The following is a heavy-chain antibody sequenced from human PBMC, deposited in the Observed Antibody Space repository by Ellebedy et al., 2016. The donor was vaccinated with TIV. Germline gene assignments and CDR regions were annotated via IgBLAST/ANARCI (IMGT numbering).Heavy chain of an antibody. CDR2: IYYNENT. CDR3: ASTPFSAGSGYHPHDY. CDR1: GASISRSY. V-gene: IGHV4-59*08. Sequence: MPGGSLRLSCTVSGASISRSYWSWIRQPPGKGLEWIGYIYYNENTNYNPFLKSRVTISVDTSKNQFSLNLNSVTAADTAVYFCASTPFSAGSGYHPHDYWGQGILVTVSS. D-gene: IGHD5-12*01. J-gene: IGHJ4*02.